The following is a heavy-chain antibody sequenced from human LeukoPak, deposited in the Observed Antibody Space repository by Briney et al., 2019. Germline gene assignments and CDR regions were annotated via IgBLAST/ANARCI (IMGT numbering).Heavy chain of an antibody. V-gene: IGHV4-34*01. CDR1: GESFSAYH. J-gene: IGHJ6*03. D-gene: IGHD6-13*01. CDR3: ARTTEAHSWRTRYYDYYMDG. CDR2: INHSGST. Sequence: SETLSLTCAVYGESFSAYHWNWIRQPPGKGLEWIGEINHSGSTNYNPSLKSRVTISVDTSKNQFSLKLSSVTAADTAVYYCARTTEAHSWRTRYYDYYMDGWGKGTTVTVSS.